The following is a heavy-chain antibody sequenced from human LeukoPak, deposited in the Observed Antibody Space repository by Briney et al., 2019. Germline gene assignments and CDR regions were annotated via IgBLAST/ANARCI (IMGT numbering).Heavy chain of an antibody. D-gene: IGHD6-13*01. V-gene: IGHV4-34*01. CDR2: INHSGST. Sequence: PSETLSLTCAVYGGSFSGYYWSWIRQPPGKGLEWIGEINHSGSTNYNPSLKSRVTISVDTSKNQFSLKLSSVTAADTAVYYCARGGKQQLVLSWGQGTLVTVSS. J-gene: IGHJ4*02. CDR3: ARGGKQQLVLS. CDR1: GGSFSGYY.